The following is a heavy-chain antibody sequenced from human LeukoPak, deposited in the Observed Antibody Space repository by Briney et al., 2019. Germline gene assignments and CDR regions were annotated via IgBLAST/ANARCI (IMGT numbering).Heavy chain of an antibody. D-gene: IGHD3-22*01. CDR1: GFTFSRYA. Sequence: GGSLRLSCVASGFTFSRYAMSWVRQAPGKGLEWVSAISDRGGNTYYAHSVNGRFTLSRDNSKKTLYLQMNSLRAVYTGVYYCAKVAWITMIVVVISHFDYWGQGTLVTVSS. CDR2: ISDRGGNT. CDR3: AKVAWITMIVVVISHFDY. V-gene: IGHV3-23*01. J-gene: IGHJ4*02.